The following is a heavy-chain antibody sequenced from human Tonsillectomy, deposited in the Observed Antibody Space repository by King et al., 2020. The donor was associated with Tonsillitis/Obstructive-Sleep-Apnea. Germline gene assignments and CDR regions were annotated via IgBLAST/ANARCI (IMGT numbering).Heavy chain of an antibody. D-gene: IGHD3-3*02. CDR2: VYYDGSNQ. CDR1: GFTFSSYG. Sequence: LVESGGGVVQPGRSLRLSCAASGFTFSSYGMHWVRQAPGKGLEWVAVVYYDGSNQYYADSVKGRFTISRDNSKNTLYLQMSSLRAEDTAVYYCSKSRWSAGIYAFDIWGQGTMVTVSS. J-gene: IGHJ3*02. V-gene: IGHV3-33*06. CDR3: SKSRWSAGIYAFDI.